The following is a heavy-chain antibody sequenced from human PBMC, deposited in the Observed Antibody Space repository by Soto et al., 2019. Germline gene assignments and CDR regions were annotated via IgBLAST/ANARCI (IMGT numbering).Heavy chain of an antibody. J-gene: IGHJ3*02. CDR2: IIPICGTA. Sequence: QVQLVQSGAEVKKPGSSVKVSCKASGGTFSSYAISWVRQAPGQGLEWMGGIIPICGTANYAQKFQGRVTITADESTSTAYMELSSLRSEDTAVYYCARDTNICSGGSCSDAFDIWGQGTMVTVSS. V-gene: IGHV1-69*01. CDR1: GGTFSSYA. D-gene: IGHD2-15*01. CDR3: ARDTNICSGGSCSDAFDI.